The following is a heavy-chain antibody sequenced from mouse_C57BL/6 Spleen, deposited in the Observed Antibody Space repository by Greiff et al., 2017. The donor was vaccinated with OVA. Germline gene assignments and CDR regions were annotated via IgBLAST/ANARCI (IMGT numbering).Heavy chain of an antibody. J-gene: IGHJ4*01. V-gene: IGHV1-76*01. CDR2: IYPGSGNT. Sequence: VQLQQSGAELVRPGASVKLSCKASGYTFTDYYINWVKQRPGQGLEWIARIYPGSGNTYYNEKFTGKATLTAEKSSSTAYMQLSSLASEDSAVYVSARGGDDGYYAMDYWGQGTSVTVSS. CDR1: GYTFTDYY. D-gene: IGHD2-12*01. CDR3: ARGGDDGYYAMDY.